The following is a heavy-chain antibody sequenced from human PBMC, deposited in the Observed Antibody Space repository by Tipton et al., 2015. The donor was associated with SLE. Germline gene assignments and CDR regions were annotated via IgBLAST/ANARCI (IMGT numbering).Heavy chain of an antibody. CDR2: IRYDGSNK. Sequence: SLRLSCAASGFTFSSYGMHWVRQAPGKGLEWVAFIRYDGSNKYYADSVKGRFTISRDNSKNTLYLQMNSLRAEDTAVYYCAKEGGSGSYYNGWFDPWGQGTLVTVSS. CDR3: AKEGGSGSYYNGWFDP. J-gene: IGHJ5*02. CDR1: GFTFSSYG. V-gene: IGHV3-30*02. D-gene: IGHD3-10*01.